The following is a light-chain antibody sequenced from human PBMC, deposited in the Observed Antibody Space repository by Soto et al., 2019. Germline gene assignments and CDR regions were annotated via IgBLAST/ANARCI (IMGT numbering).Light chain of an antibody. CDR2: KAS. Sequence: DIQMTQSPSTLSGSVGDRVTITCRASQTISSWLAWYQQKPGKAPKLLIYKASTLKSGVPSRFSGSGSGTEFTLTISSLRPDDFATYYCQQYNSYRTFGQGTKGDIK. J-gene: IGKJ1*01. CDR1: QTISSW. CDR3: QQYNSYRT. V-gene: IGKV1-5*03.